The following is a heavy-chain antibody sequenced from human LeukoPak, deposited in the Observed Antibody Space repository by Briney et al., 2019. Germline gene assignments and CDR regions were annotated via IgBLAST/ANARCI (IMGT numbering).Heavy chain of an antibody. CDR1: GYTFTGYY. CDR3: ARDTDSFDSSGWGASGY. J-gene: IGHJ4*02. V-gene: IGHV1-2*02. D-gene: IGHD6-19*01. Sequence: ASVKVSCKASGYTFTGYYMHWVRQAPGQGLEWMGWINPNSGGTNYAQKFQGRVTMTRDTSISTAYMELSRLRSDDTAVDYCARDTDSFDSSGWGASGYWGQGTLVTVSS. CDR2: INPNSGGT.